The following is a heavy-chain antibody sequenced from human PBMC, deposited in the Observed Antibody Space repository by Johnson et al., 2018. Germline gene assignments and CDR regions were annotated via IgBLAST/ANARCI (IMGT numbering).Heavy chain of an antibody. D-gene: IGHD5-18*01. CDR2: IWYDGSNK. CDR1: GFTFSSYG. Sequence: EQLVEAGGGVVQPGRSLRLSWAASGFTFSSYGMHWVRQAPGKRLEWVAVIWYDGSNKYYADSVKGRFTNSRDNTKNTLKLQRNSLRAEDTAVYYCARARSWGIQLYYYYDGMDVWGQGTTVTVSS. CDR3: ARARSWGIQLYYYYDGMDV. V-gene: IGHV3-33*01. J-gene: IGHJ6*02.